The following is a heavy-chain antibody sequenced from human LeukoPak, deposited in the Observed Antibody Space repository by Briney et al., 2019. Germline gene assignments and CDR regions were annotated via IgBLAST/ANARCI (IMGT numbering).Heavy chain of an antibody. CDR1: GYTFTSYG. V-gene: IGHV1-18*01. CDR3: ARDNIVGAAFDY. Sequence: GSSVKVSCKASGYTFTSYGISWVRQAPGQALEWMGWISDYNGNTNYTQKLQCRVTMTTDTSTSTAYMELRSLRSDDTAVYYCARDNIVGAAFDYWGQGTLVTVSS. D-gene: IGHD1-26*01. CDR2: ISDYNGNT. J-gene: IGHJ4*02.